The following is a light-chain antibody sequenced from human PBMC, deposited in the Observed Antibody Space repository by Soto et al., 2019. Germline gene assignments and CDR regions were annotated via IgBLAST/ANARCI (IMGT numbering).Light chain of an antibody. CDR2: DVT. V-gene: IGLV2-14*03. CDR1: STDVGGSNY. CDR3: TSYTSTSAPGV. J-gene: IGLJ3*02. Sequence: QSALTQPASVSGSPGQSITISCTGTSTDVGGSNYVSWYQQHPGKAPRLLIYDVTRRPSGVSNRSSASKSGNTASLTISGLQAEDEADYYCTSYTSTSAPGVFGGGTKLTVL.